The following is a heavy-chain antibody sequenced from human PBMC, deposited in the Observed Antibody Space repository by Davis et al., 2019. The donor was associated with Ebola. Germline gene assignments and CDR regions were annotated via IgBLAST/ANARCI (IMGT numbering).Heavy chain of an antibody. Sequence: AASVKVSCKASGGTFSSYAISWVRQAPGQGLEWMGIINPSGGSTSYAQKFQGRVTMTRDTSTSTVYMELSSLRSEDTAVYYCARDRWIQLWKNYYYYGMDVWGQGTTVTVSS. V-gene: IGHV1-46*01. J-gene: IGHJ6*02. CDR2: INPSGGST. D-gene: IGHD5-18*01. CDR1: GGTFSSYA. CDR3: ARDRWIQLWKNYYYYGMDV.